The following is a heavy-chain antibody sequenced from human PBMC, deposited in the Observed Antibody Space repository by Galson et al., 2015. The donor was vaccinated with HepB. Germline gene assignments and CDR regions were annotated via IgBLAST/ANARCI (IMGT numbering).Heavy chain of an antibody. V-gene: IGHV3-21*01. CDR1: GFTFSSYS. J-gene: IGHJ4*02. CDR3: ARDADYGGNSAFYGEVY. D-gene: IGHD4-23*01. Sequence: SLRLSCAASGFTFSSYSMNWVRQAPGKGLEWVSSISSSSSYIYYADSVKGRFTISRDNAKNSLYLQMNSLRAEDTAVYYCARDADYGGNSAFYGEVYWGQGTLVTVSS. CDR2: ISSSSSYI.